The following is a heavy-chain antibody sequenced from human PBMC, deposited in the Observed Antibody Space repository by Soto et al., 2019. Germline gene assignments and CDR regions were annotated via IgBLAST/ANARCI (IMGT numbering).Heavy chain of an antibody. CDR3: ARGGFPYCLDY. J-gene: IGHJ4*02. V-gene: IGHV3-53*02. Sequence: EVQLVETGGGLIQPGGSLSLSCAASGFNVSSKYMHWVRQAPGKGLEWVSLTYTGGNSFYASSVKGRFIVSRDISKNTLYLQMNTLGADDAAVYYCARGGFPYCLDYWGQGSLVTVSS. CDR2: TYTGGNS. CDR1: GFNVSSKY. D-gene: IGHD2-15*01.